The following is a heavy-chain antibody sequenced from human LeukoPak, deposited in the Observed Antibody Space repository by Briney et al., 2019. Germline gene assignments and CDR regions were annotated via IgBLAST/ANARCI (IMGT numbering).Heavy chain of an antibody. Sequence: SETLSLTCAVYGGSFSGYYWSWNRQPPGKGLEWIGEINHSGSTNYNPSLKSRVTISVDTSKNQFSLKLSSVTAADTAVYYCARGQNIRGYCSSTSCYYPLDYWGQGTLVTVSS. CDR1: GGSFSGYY. CDR3: ARGQNIRGYCSSTSCYYPLDY. D-gene: IGHD2-2*01. V-gene: IGHV4-34*01. J-gene: IGHJ4*02. CDR2: INHSGST.